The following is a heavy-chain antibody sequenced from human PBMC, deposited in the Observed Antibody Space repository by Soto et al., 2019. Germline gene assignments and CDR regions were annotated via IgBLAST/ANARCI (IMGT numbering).Heavy chain of an antibody. Sequence: QVQLQQWGAGLLKPSETLSLTCGVYGGSLSGNYWSWIRQPPGEGLEWIGEINPSGSTNYSPSLKRRATISADTSKHQFSLKLSSVIAADTAVYYCARGRDGGGASWGQGTLVTVSS. CDR2: INPSGST. D-gene: IGHD4-17*01. CDR1: GGSLSGNY. V-gene: IGHV4-34*01. J-gene: IGHJ5*02. CDR3: ARGRDGGGAS.